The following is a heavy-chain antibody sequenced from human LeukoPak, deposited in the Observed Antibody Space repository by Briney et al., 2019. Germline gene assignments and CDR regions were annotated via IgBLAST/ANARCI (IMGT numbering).Heavy chain of an antibody. D-gene: IGHD3-22*01. Sequence: MSSETLSLTCTVSGGSVRSGSYYWNWIRQPPGKGLEWIGYIYYSGSTNYNPSLKSRVTMSVDTSKNQFSLKLSSVTAADTAVFYCARGPTDYSDSSGYYFDYWGQGTLVTVSS. CDR3: ARGPTDYSDSSGYYFDY. V-gene: IGHV4-61*01. J-gene: IGHJ4*02. CDR1: GGSVRSGSYY. CDR2: IYYSGST.